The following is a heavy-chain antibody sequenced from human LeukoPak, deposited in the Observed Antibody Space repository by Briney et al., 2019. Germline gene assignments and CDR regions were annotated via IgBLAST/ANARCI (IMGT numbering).Heavy chain of an antibody. CDR2: INHSGST. Sequence: SETLSLTCAVYGGSFSGYYWSWIRQPPGKGLEWIGEINHSGSTNYKPSLKSRVTISVDTSKNQFSLKLSSVTAADTAVYYCARGPWFDPWGQGTLVTVSS. CDR3: ARGPWFDP. V-gene: IGHV4-34*01. J-gene: IGHJ5*02. CDR1: GGSFSGYY.